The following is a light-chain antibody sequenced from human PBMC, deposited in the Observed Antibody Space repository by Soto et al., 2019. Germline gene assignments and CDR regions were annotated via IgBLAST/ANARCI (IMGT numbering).Light chain of an antibody. Sequence: DIQMTQSPSTLSGSVGDRVTITCRASQTISSWLAWYQQKPGKAPKLLIYKASTLKSGVPSRFSGSGSGTDFTLTISSLQSEDFAVYFCQQFYTWPQTFGHGTKVDI. CDR2: KAS. V-gene: IGKV1-5*03. CDR3: QQFYTWPQT. J-gene: IGKJ1*01. CDR1: QTISSW.